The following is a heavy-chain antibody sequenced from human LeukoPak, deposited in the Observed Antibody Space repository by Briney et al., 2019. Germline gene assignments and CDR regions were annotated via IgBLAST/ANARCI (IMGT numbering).Heavy chain of an antibody. J-gene: IGHJ4*02. CDR2: IIPIFGTA. D-gene: IGHD2-2*01. Sequence: SVKVSCKASGGTFSSYAISWVRQAPGQGLEWMGGIIPIFGTANYAQKFQGRVTITTDESTSTAYMELSSLRSEDTAVYYCASLLGYCSSTSCFPFDYWGQGTLVTVSS. CDR3: ASLLGYCSSTSCFPFDY. V-gene: IGHV1-69*05. CDR1: GGTFSSYA.